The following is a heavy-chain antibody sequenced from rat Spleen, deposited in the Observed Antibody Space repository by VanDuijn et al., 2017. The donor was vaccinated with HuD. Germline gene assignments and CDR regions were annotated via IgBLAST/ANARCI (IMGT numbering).Heavy chain of an antibody. CDR1: GFIFSDYN. CDR2: ITYDGFST. CDR3: ARTTYDYFDY. V-gene: IGHV5-7*01. Sequence: EVQVVESGGGLVQPGRSLKLSCAASGFIFSDYNMAWVRQAPRRGLDWVASITYDGFSTHYRDSVKGRFTISRDHAKSTLYLQMNSLRSEDTATYYCARTTYDYFDYWGQGVMVTVSS. J-gene: IGHJ2*01. D-gene: IGHD2-1*01.